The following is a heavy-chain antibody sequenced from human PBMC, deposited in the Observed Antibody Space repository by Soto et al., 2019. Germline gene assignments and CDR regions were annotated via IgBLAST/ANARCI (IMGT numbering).Heavy chain of an antibody. CDR1: GGSVSSGSYY. CDR3: AREVGHIVVVPAATYGMDV. V-gene: IGHV4-61*01. Sequence: SQTLSLTCTVSGGSVSSGSYYWSWIRQPPGKGLEWIGYIYYSGSTNYNPSLKSRVTISVDTSKNQFSLKLSSVTAADTAVYYCAREVGHIVVVPAATYGMDVWGQGTTVTVSS. D-gene: IGHD2-2*01. CDR2: IYYSGST. J-gene: IGHJ6*02.